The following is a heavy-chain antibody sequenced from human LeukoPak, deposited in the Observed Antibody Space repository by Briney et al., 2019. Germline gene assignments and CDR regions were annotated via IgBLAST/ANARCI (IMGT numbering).Heavy chain of an antibody. CDR2: IYYSGST. D-gene: IGHD6-13*01. CDR1: GGSISSGDYY. CDR3: ARESSSSYVDY. V-gene: IGHV4-30-4*01. J-gene: IGHJ4*02. Sequence: SETLSLTCTVSGGSISSGDYYWSWIRQPPGKGLEWIGYIYYSGSTYYNPSLRSRVTISVDTSKNQFSLKPSSVTAADTAVYYCARESSSSYVDYWGQGTLVTVSS.